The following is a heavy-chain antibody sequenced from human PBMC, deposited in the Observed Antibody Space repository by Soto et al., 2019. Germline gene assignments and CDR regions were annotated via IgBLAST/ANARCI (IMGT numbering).Heavy chain of an antibody. CDR1: GYTLTGDY. Sequence: ASVKGSCKASGYTLTGDYGRWVRQAPGQGLEWMGWISAYNGNTNYAQKLQGRVTMTTDTSTSTAYMELRSLRSDDTAVYYCARTGLRWCDYWGQGTLVTVSS. CDR3: ARTGLRWCDY. V-gene: IGHV1-18*04. J-gene: IGHJ4*02. D-gene: IGHD4-17*01. CDR2: ISAYNGNT.